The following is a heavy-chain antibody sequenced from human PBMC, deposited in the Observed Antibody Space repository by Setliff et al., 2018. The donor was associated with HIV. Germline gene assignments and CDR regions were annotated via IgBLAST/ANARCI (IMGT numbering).Heavy chain of an antibody. Sequence: SETLSLTCTVSGGSISSSIYYWGWIRQPPGKGLEWIGFIYYSGSTYYYGGSTYYNPSLKSRVTISVDTSKNQFSLKLSSVTAADTAVYYCARHDTEYSSYPIDYWGQGNLVSVSS. J-gene: IGHJ4*02. CDR3: ARHDTEYSSYPIDY. V-gene: IGHV4-39*01. CDR2: IYYSGSTYYYGGST. D-gene: IGHD6-6*01. CDR1: GGSISSSIYY.